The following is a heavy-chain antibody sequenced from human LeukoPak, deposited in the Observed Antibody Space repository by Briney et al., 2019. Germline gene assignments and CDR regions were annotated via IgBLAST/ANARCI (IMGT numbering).Heavy chain of an antibody. CDR3: ARGSTYYDSSGQVPFDY. Sequence: QTGGSLRLPCAASGFTFSSYSMNWVRQAPGKGLEWGSYISGSSSTIYYADSVKGRFTISRDNGKNTLYPQMNSLRAEDTAVYYCARGSTYYDSSGQVPFDYWGQGTLVTVSS. CDR2: ISGSSSTI. CDR1: GFTFSSYS. V-gene: IGHV3-48*01. J-gene: IGHJ4*02. D-gene: IGHD3-22*01.